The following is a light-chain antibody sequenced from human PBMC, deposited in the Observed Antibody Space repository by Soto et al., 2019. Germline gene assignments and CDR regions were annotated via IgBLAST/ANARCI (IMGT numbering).Light chain of an antibody. Sequence: EIVLTQSPGTLSLSPGERATLSCRASQSVSSSFLAWYQQKPGQPPRLLIYGTSSRATGIPERVSGSGSGTDFTLTISRLEPEDFAVYYCQHYRSSWTFGRGTKVEVK. CDR2: GTS. V-gene: IGKV3-20*01. CDR1: QSVSSSF. CDR3: QHYRSSWT. J-gene: IGKJ1*01.